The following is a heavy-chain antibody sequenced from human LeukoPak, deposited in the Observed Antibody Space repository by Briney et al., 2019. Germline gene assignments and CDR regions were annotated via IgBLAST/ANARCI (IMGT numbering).Heavy chain of an antibody. Sequence: SETLSLTRPVSGGSISSYYWGWIREPPGEGLEWVGYIYYSGSTNYNPSLKSRVTISVDTSKNQFSLKLSSVTAADTAVYYCARAVAATRGYYYYYYMDVWGKGTTVTVSS. CDR3: ARAVAATRGYYYYYYMDV. J-gene: IGHJ6*03. D-gene: IGHD2-15*01. CDR1: GGSISSYY. CDR2: IYYSGST. V-gene: IGHV4-59*01.